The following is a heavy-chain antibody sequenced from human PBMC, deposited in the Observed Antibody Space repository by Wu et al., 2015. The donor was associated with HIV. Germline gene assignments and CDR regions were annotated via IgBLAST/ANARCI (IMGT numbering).Heavy chain of an antibody. CDR2: MNPKSGNT. J-gene: IGHJ5*02. CDR3: ARGQGGCFDTRGYYYAGVSWFDP. Sequence: QVQLVQSGAEVKKPGASVKVSCKASGYTFTSYDVNWVRQATGQGLEWMGWMNPKSGNTGYAQKFQGRVTMTRNTSINTAYMELSSLRSEDTAVYYCARGQGGCFDTRGYYYAGVSWFDPWGQGTLVTVSS. CDR1: GYTFTSYD. V-gene: IGHV1-8*01. D-gene: IGHD3-22*01.